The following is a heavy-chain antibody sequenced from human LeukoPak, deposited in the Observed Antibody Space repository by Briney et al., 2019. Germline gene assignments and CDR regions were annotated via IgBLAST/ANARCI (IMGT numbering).Heavy chain of an antibody. V-gene: IGHV4-59*12. D-gene: IGHD6-19*01. CDR1: GGSISSYY. J-gene: IGHJ4*02. Sequence: PSETLSLTCTVSGGSISSYYWSWIRQPPGKGLEWIGYIYYSGSTNYNPSLKSRVTISVDTSKNQFSLKLSSVTAADTAVYYCARDDSSGWYIFDYWGQGTLVTVSS. CDR2: IYYSGST. CDR3: ARDDSSGWYIFDY.